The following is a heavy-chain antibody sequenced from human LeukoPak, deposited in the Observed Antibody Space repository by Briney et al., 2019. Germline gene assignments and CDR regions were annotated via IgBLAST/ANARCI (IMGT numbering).Heavy chain of an antibody. CDR3: ARGPRLYYYDSSGENWFDP. CDR1: GFTFTGYY. CDR2: INPNSGGT. V-gene: IGHV1-2*02. D-gene: IGHD3-22*01. Sequence: ASVKVSCKASGFTFTGYYMHWVRQAPGQGLEWMGWINPNSGGTNYAQKFQGRVTMTRDTSITTAYMELTSLRSEDTAVYYCARGPRLYYYDSSGENWFDPWGQGTLVTVSS. J-gene: IGHJ5*02.